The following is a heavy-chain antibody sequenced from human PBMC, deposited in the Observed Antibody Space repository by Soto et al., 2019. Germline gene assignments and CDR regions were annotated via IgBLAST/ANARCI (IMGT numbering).Heavy chain of an antibody. V-gene: IGHV1-18*01. CDR3: ARGVGSGSYYNQDNWFDP. Sequence: QVQLVQSGGEVKKPGASVKVSCKASGYTITNYGISWVRQAPGQGLEWMGWINVYNGNTKYAQKVQGRVTMTTDTXTXTXDMELRSLRSDDTAVYYCARGVGSGSYYNQDNWFDPWGQGTLVTVSS. D-gene: IGHD3-10*01. J-gene: IGHJ5*02. CDR1: GYTITNYG. CDR2: INVYNGNT.